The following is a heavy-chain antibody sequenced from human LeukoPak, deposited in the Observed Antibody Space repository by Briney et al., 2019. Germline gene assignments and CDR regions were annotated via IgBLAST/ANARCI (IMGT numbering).Heavy chain of an antibody. Sequence: MSSGTLSLTCTVSGGSISSYYWSWIRQPPGKGLEWIGYIYYSGSTNYNPSLRSRVTISVDTSKNQFSLKLSSVTAADTAVYYCARAMSGWSEDYWGQGTLVTVSS. J-gene: IGHJ4*02. CDR3: ARAMSGWSEDY. V-gene: IGHV4-59*01. D-gene: IGHD6-19*01. CDR2: IYYSGST. CDR1: GGSISSYY.